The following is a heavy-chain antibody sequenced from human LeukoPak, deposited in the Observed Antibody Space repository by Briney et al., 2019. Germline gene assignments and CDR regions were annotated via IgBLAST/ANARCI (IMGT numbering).Heavy chain of an antibody. CDR3: ASLDSSGWYYFDY. J-gene: IGHJ4*02. Sequence: PGGSLRLSCAASGFTFSGYAMSWVRQAPGKGLEWVSAISGSGGSTYYADSVKGRFTISRDKSKNTLYLQMNSLRAEDTGVYYCASLDSSGWYYFDYWGQGTLVSVSS. V-gene: IGHV3-23*01. D-gene: IGHD6-19*01. CDR1: GFTFSGYA. CDR2: ISGSGGST.